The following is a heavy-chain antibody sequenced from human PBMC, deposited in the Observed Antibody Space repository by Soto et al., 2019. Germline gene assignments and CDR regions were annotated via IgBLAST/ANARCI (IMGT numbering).Heavy chain of an antibody. CDR3: AKDEQYGSGIYYYFGMDV. D-gene: IGHD3-10*01. J-gene: IGHJ6*02. V-gene: IGHV3-23*01. Sequence: PGGSLRLSCAASGFTFRTYAMSWVRQAPGKGLEWVSAISGTGYSTYYADSVKGRFTISRDNSKNTLYLQMNSLRAEDTAVYYCAKDEQYGSGIYYYFGMDVWGQGTTVTVSS. CDR1: GFTFRTYA. CDR2: ISGTGYST.